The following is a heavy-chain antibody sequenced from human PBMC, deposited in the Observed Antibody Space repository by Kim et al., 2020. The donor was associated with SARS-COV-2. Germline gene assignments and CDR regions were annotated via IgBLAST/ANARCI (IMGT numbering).Heavy chain of an antibody. D-gene: IGHD3-16*01. J-gene: IGHJ3*02. CDR1: GFTFSSYA. CDR3: AREWEPYDYVWGTYPGAFDI. V-gene: IGHV3-30*04. Sequence: GGSLRLSCAASGFTFSSYAMHWVRQAPGKGLEWVAVISYDGSNKYYADSVKGRFTISRDNSKNTLYLQMNSLRAEDTAVYYCAREWEPYDYVWGTYPGAFDIWGQGTMVTVSS. CDR2: ISYDGSNK.